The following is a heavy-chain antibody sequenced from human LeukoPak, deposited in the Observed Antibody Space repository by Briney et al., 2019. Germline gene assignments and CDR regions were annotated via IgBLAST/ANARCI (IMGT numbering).Heavy chain of an antibody. CDR2: IYHSGST. V-gene: IGHV4-38-2*01. CDR3: ARVLTMVRGVIDY. J-gene: IGHJ4*02. D-gene: IGHD3-10*01. CDR1: GYSISSGYY. Sequence: SETLSLTCAVSGYSISSGYYWGWIRQPPGKGLDGIGSIYHSGSTYYNPSLKSRVTISVDTSKNQFSLKLSSVTAADTAVYYCARVLTMVRGVIDYWGQGTLVTVSS.